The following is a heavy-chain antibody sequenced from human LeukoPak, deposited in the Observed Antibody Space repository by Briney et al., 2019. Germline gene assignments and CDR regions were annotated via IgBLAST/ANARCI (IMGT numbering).Heavy chain of an antibody. J-gene: IGHJ4*02. CDR3: ARADYDILTGYYI. Sequence: ASVKVSCKASGGTFSSYAISWVRQAPGQVLEWMGGIIPIFGTANYAQKFQGRVTITADESTSTAYMELSSLRSEDTAAYYCARADYDILTGYYIWGQGTLVTVSS. D-gene: IGHD3-9*01. CDR1: GGTFSSYA. CDR2: IIPIFGTA. V-gene: IGHV1-69*01.